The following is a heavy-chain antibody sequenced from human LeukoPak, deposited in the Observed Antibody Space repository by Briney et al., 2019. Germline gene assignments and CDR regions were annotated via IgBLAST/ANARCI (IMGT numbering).Heavy chain of an antibody. V-gene: IGHV1-69*05. D-gene: IGHD3-3*01. CDR2: IIPIFGTA. J-gene: IGHJ5*02. CDR1: GGTFSSYA. Sequence: SVKASCKASGGTFSSYAISWVRQAPGQGLEWMGGIIPIFGTANYAQKFQGRVTITTDESTSTAYMELSSLRSEDTAVYYCARAPHYDFWSGPGWFDPWGQGTLVTVSS. CDR3: ARAPHYDFWSGPGWFDP.